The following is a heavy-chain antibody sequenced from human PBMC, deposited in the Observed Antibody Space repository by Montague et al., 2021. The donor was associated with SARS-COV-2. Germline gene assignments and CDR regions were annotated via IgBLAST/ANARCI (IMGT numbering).Heavy chain of an antibody. CDR2: IHHGGST. D-gene: IGHD3-10*01. V-gene: IGHV4-34*01. J-gene: IGHJ6*03. CDR3: ARLGDGVVPSPILGVGPYYSYYYMDV. Sequence: SXTLSFTCAVHGGSFSTYSWNWIRQPPGKGLEWIGEIHHGGSTNYNPSLKSRVTISADTSKNQFSLKLTSVAAADTAVYYCARLGDGVVPSPILGVGPYYSYYYMDVWGKGTTVTVSS. CDR1: GGSFSTYS.